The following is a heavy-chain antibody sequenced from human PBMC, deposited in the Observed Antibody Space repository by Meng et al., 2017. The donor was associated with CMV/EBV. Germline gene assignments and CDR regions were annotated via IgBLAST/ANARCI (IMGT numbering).Heavy chain of an antibody. J-gene: IGHJ4*02. CDR2: IYYSGST. Sequence: GPLRLSCTVSGGSISSYYWSWIRQPPGKGLEWIGYIYYSGSTNYNPSLKSRVTISVDTSKNQFSLKLSSVTAADTAVYYCARTSARGTFDYWGQGTLVTVSS. V-gene: IGHV4-59*01. CDR3: ARTSARGTFDY. CDR1: GGSISSYY.